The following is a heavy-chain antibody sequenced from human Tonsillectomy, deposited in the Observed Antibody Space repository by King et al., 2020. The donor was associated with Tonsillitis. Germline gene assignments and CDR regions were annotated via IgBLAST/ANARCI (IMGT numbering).Heavy chain of an antibody. J-gene: IGHJ6*02. D-gene: IGHD6-19*01. CDR1: GYNFSTYW. CDR2: IHPGDSDT. CDR3: ARQVTVAGTDSHYYGMDV. V-gene: IGHV5-51*01. Sequence: QLVQSGGEVKKPGESLKISCKGSGYNFSTYWIGWVRQMPGKGLEWLGIIHPGDSDTRYSPSFQGQVTISADKSISTAYLQWTRPTASDSAMYYCARQVTVAGTDSHYYGMDVWGQGTTVTVSS.